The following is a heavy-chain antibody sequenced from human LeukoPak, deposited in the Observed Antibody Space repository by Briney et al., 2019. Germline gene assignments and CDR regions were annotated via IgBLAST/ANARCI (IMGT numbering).Heavy chain of an antibody. CDR3: ARGRGGWLRLSRFRHFDY. Sequence: PSETLSLTCTVSGGSISSGDYYWSWIRQPPGKGLEWIGYIYYSGSTYYNPSLKSRVTISVDTSKNQFSLKLSSVTAADTAVYYCARGRGGWLRLSRFRHFDYWGQGTLVTVSS. V-gene: IGHV4-30-4*01. CDR1: GGSISSGDYY. J-gene: IGHJ4*02. CDR2: IYYSGST. D-gene: IGHD5-12*01.